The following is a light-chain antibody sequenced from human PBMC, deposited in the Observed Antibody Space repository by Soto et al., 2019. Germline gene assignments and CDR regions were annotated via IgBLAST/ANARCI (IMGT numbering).Light chain of an antibody. J-gene: IGKJ1*01. CDR1: QSLLHTDGKTY. CDR3: QQYGGGPWT. V-gene: IGKV2D-29*01. Sequence: DIVMTQTPLSLSVTPGQPASISCKSSQSLLHTDGKTYLYWYLQKPGQPPQLLIYAAYNRATGIPDRFSGSGSGTDFTLTIRRLEPEDFAVFYCQQYGGGPWTFGQGIKVDIK. CDR2: AAY.